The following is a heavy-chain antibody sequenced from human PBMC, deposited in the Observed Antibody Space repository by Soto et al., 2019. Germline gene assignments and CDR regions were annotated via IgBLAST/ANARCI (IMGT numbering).Heavy chain of an antibody. Sequence: QVQLVESGGGVVQPGRSLRISCAASGFTFSSYGMHWVRQAPGKGLEWVAVISYDGSNKYYADSVKGRFTISRDNSKNTLYLQMNSLRAEDTAVYYCAYSSSWYYFDYWGQGTLVTVSS. J-gene: IGHJ4*02. V-gene: IGHV3-30*03. D-gene: IGHD6-13*01. CDR3: AYSSSWYYFDY. CDR2: ISYDGSNK. CDR1: GFTFSSYG.